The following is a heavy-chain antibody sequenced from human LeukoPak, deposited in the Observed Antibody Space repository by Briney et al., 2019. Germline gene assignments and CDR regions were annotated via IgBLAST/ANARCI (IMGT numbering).Heavy chain of an antibody. Sequence: ASVKVSYKASGYTFTSYGISWVRQAPGQGLEWMGWISAYNGNTNYAQKLQGRVTMTTDTSTSTAYMELRSLRSDDTAVYYWAGSHGPNYYYYMDVWGKGTTVTVSS. CDR2: ISAYNGNT. D-gene: IGHD1-26*01. J-gene: IGHJ6*03. CDR3: AGSHGPNYYYYMDV. CDR1: GYTFTSYG. V-gene: IGHV1-18*01.